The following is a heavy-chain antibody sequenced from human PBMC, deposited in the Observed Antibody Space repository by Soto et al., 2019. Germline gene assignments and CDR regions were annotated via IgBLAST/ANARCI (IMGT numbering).Heavy chain of an antibody. J-gene: IGHJ1*01. V-gene: IGHV1-46*01. CDR2: MNPSAGDT. Sequence: QVQLVQSGAEVKKPGASVKVSCKASGYTFTNYYMHWVRLAPGQGLEWMGIMNPSAGDTIYAQKFQGRVTVTRDTSTSTVYMELSSLRSEDPAVYYCARGLQHWGQGTLVTVSS. CDR1: GYTFTNYY. CDR3: ARGLQH.